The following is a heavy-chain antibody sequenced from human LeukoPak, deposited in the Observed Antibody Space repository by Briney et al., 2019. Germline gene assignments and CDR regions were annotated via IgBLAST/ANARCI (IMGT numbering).Heavy chain of an antibody. CDR1: GFTVSSNY. D-gene: IGHD3-22*01. Sequence: RPGGSLRLSCAASGFTVSSNYMSWVRQAPGKGLEWVSVIYSGGSTYYADSVKGRFTISRDNSKNTLYLQMNSLRAEDTAVYYCAKCPYYYDSSGLFDYWGQGTLVTVSS. CDR2: IYSGGST. J-gene: IGHJ4*02. CDR3: AKCPYYYDSSGLFDY. V-gene: IGHV3-66*01.